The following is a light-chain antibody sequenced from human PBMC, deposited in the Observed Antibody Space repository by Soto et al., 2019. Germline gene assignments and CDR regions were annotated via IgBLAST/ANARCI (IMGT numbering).Light chain of an antibody. J-gene: IGLJ2*01. CDR1: SSDVGAYDY. CDR2: EVS. CDR3: AAWDDTLNDLL. V-gene: IGLV2-14*01. Sequence: QSVLTQPASVSGSPGQSITISCTGTSSDVGAYDYVSWYQHHPGKAPKLLIYEVSNRPSGVSSRFSGSKSGNTASLTISGLQAEDEADYHCAAWDDTLNDLLFGGGTKVTVL.